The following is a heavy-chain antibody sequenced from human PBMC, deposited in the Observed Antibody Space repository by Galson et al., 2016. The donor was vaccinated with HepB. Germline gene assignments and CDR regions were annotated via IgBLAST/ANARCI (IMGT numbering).Heavy chain of an antibody. J-gene: IGHJ6*02. V-gene: IGHV3-48*02. CDR3: ATSDSGGDTFVDV. CDR1: GFTFSSYT. Sequence: SLRLSCAASGFTFSSYTMNWVRQAPGKGLEWVSYISSNGATIYYADSVKGRFTVSRDNARNSLYLQMNSLRDGDTAVYYCATSDSGGDTFVDVWGQGTTVIVTS. CDR2: ISSNGATI. D-gene: IGHD4-23*01.